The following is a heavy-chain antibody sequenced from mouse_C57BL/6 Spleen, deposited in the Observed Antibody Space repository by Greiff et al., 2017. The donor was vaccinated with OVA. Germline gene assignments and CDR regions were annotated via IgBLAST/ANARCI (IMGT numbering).Heavy chain of an antibody. CDR3: ARGNGDGYFDY. J-gene: IGHJ2*01. CDR2: ISDGGSYT. D-gene: IGHD4-1*01. Sequence: EVMLVESGGGLVKPGGSLKLSCAASGFTFSSYAMSWVRQTPEKRLEWVADISDGGSYTYYPDNVKGRFTISRDNAKNNLYLQMSHLKSEDTATDYCARGNGDGYFDYWGQGTTLTVSS. V-gene: IGHV5-4*03. CDR1: GFTFSSYA.